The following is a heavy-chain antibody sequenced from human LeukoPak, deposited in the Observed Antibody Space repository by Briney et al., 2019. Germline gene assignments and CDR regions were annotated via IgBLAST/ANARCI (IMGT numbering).Heavy chain of an antibody. Sequence: SETLSLTCTVSGGSISSYYWSWIRQPPGKGLEWIGYIYYSGSTNYNPSLKSRVTISVDTSKNQFSLKLSSVTAADTAVYYCARFSGYDFGTPLAQPPGFDYWGQGTLVTVSS. J-gene: IGHJ4*02. V-gene: IGHV4-59*01. CDR2: IYYSGST. D-gene: IGHD5-12*01. CDR3: ARFSGYDFGTPLAQPPGFDY. CDR1: GGSISSYY.